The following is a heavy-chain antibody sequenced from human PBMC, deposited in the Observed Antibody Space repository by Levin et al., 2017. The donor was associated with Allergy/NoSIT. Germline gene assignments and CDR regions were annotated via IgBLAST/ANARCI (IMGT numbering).Heavy chain of an antibody. Sequence: GGSLRLSCAASGFTFSSYAMHWVRQAPGKGLEWVAVISYDGSNKYYADSVKGRFTISRDNSKNTLYLQMNSLRAEDTAVYYCASSRDGYRNAFDIWGQGTMVTVSS. J-gene: IGHJ3*02. CDR3: ASSRDGYRNAFDI. D-gene: IGHD5-24*01. V-gene: IGHV3-30*04. CDR1: GFTFSSYA. CDR2: ISYDGSNK.